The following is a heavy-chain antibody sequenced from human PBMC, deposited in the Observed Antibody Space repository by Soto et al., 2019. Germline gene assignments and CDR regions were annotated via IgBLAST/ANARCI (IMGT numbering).Heavy chain of an antibody. Sequence: ASVKVSCKVSGYTFTSYGISWVRQAPGQGLEWMGWISAYNGNTNYAQKLQGRVTMTTDTSTSTAYMELRSLRSDDTAVYYCARESGSGSYRGENWFDPWSQVPLVTVSS. CDR1: GYTFTSYG. V-gene: IGHV1-18*01. J-gene: IGHJ5*02. CDR2: ISAYNGNT. CDR3: ARESGSGSYRGENWFDP. D-gene: IGHD3-10*01.